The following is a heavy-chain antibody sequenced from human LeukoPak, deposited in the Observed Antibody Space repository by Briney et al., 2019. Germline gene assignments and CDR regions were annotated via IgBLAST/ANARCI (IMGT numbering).Heavy chain of an antibody. Sequence: GGSLRLSCAASGFTFSSYAMHWVRQAPGKGLEWVAVISYDGSNKYYADSVKGRFTISRDNSKNTLYLQMNSLRAEDTAVYYCAKDRRYGSGSYLFDYWGQGTLVTVSS. J-gene: IGHJ4*02. D-gene: IGHD3-10*01. CDR2: ISYDGSNK. CDR1: GFTFSSYA. CDR3: AKDRRYGSGSYLFDY. V-gene: IGHV3-30-3*01.